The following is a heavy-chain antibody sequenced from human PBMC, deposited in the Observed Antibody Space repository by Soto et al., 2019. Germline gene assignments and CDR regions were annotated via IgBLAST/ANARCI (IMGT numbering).Heavy chain of an antibody. V-gene: IGHV3-30-3*01. CDR1: GFTFSNYW. CDR3: ARWDYDFWSGSFDY. Sequence: GGSLRLSCAASGFTFSNYWMSWVRQAPGKGLEWVAVISYDGSNKYYADSVKGRFTISRDNSKNTLYLQMNSLRAEDTAVYYCARWDYDFWSGSFDYWGQGTLVTVSS. D-gene: IGHD3-3*01. CDR2: ISYDGSNK. J-gene: IGHJ4*02.